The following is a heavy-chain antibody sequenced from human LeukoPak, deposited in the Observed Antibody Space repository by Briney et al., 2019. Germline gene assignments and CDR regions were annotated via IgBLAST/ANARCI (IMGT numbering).Heavy chain of an antibody. CDR1: GGSISSGDYY. D-gene: IGHD2-2*03. Sequence: SETLSLTCTVSGGSISSGDYYWSWIRQPPGKGLEWIGYIYYSGSPYSNPSLKSRLTISVDTSKNQFSLKLSSVTAADTAVYYCARGLLDIVVVPAASRPHVNWFDPWGQGTLVTVSS. J-gene: IGHJ5*02. CDR2: IYYSGSP. CDR3: ARGLLDIVVVPAASRPHVNWFDP. V-gene: IGHV4-30-4*01.